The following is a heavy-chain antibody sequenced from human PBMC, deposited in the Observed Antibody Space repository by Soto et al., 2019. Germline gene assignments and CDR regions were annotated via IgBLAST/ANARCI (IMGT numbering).Heavy chain of an antibody. CDR2: ISSDGSNE. J-gene: IGHJ4*02. CDR3: AKCSTSNVLRIDY. CDR1: GFIFSNDG. Sequence: QVQLVESGGGVVQPGRSLRLSCAASGFIFSNDGMHWVRQAPGKGLEWVTVISSDGSNEYYADSVKGRFTVSRDNSRNETYVLMDSLRPEDTAVYYCAKCSTSNVLRIDYWGQGTLVTVSS. V-gene: IGHV3-30*18.